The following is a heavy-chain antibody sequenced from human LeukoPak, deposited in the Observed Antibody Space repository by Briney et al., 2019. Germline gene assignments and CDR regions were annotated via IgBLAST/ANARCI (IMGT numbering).Heavy chain of an antibody. CDR3: ATALGYCSGGSCYPSSYYYYGMDV. J-gene: IGHJ6*02. Sequence: ASVKVSCKASGYTFTNYYINWVRQATGQGLEWMGWMNPNSGNTGYAQKFQGRVTMTRNTSISTAYMELSSLRSEDTAVYYCATALGYCSGGSCYPSSYYYYGMDVWGQGTTVTVSS. CDR1: GYTFTNYY. V-gene: IGHV1-8*02. CDR2: MNPNSGNT. D-gene: IGHD2-15*01.